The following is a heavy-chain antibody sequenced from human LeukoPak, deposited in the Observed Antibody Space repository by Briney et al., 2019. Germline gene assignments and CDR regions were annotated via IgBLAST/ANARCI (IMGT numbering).Heavy chain of an antibody. CDR2: IRYDGSNK. J-gene: IGHJ4*02. CDR1: GFIFTSYG. V-gene: IGHV3-30*02. D-gene: IGHD2-15*01. CDR3: AKDPGYCSGGSCYYFDY. Sequence: PGGSLRLSCAASGFIFTSYGIHWVRQAPGKGLEWVAFIRYDGSNKYYADSVKGRFTISRDNSKNTLYLQMNSLRAEDTAVYYCAKDPGYCSGGSCYYFDYWGQGTLVTVSS.